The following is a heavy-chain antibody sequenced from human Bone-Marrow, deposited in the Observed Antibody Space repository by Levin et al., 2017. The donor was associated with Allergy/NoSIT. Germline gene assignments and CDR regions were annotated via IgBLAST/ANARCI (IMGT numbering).Heavy chain of an antibody. V-gene: IGHV4-59*01. CDR3: ARDRMYYYDSSGSRGGMDV. J-gene: IGHJ6*02. D-gene: IGHD3-22*01. Sequence: SETLSLTCTVSGSSITTYYWTWIRQPPGKGLDWVGSVYYSGSTNYNPSLKTRVTISIDVSKGQFSLKLSSVTAADTAVYYCARDRMYYYDSSGSRGGMDVWGQGTTVTVSS. CDR1: GSSITTYY. CDR2: VYYSGST.